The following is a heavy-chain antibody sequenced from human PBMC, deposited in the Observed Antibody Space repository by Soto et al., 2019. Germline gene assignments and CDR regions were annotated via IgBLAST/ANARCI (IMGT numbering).Heavy chain of an antibody. CDR3: ARGRYLDSSDDWVAKLPFDH. D-gene: IGHD3-22*01. CDR1: GFTFNSYV. CDR2: ISRSGRGSE. Sequence: EVQLLESGGALVQPGGSLRLSCAASGFTFNSYVMTWVRQAPGEGLEWVSAISRSGRGSEYYADSVKGRFTISRDNSETTLFLQMNNLRDEDTALYYCARGRYLDSSDDWVAKLPFDHWGLGTLVTVSS. V-gene: IGHV3-23*01. J-gene: IGHJ4*02.